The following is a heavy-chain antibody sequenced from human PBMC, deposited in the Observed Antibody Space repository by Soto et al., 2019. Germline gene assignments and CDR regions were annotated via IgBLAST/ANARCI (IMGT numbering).Heavy chain of an antibody. Sequence: ASVKVSCKASGYTFTSYGISWVRQAPGQGLEWMGWISAYNGNTNYAQKLQGRVTMTTDTSTSTAYVELRSLRSDDTAVYYCATGAYYDILTGYLTHAFDIWGQGTMVTVSS. CDR2: ISAYNGNT. D-gene: IGHD3-9*01. CDR3: ATGAYYDILTGYLTHAFDI. J-gene: IGHJ3*02. V-gene: IGHV1-18*01. CDR1: GYTFTSYG.